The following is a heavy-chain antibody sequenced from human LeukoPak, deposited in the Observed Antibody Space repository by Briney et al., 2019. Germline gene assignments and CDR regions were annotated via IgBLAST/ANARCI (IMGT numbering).Heavy chain of an antibody. J-gene: IGHJ4*02. CDR2: ICYSGNT. V-gene: IGHV4-31*03. Sequence: SETLSLTCTVSGGSISIGGHYWSWIRQHPGKGLEWIGYICYSGNTYYNPSLKSRVTISVDTSKNQFSLKLSSVTAADTAVYYCARHVGYSGFGNIDYWGQGTLVTVSS. CDR1: GGSISIGGHY. D-gene: IGHD5-12*01. CDR3: ARHVGYSGFGNIDY.